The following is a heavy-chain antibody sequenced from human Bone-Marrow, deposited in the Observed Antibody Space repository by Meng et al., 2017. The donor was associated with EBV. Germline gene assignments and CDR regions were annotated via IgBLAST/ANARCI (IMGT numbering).Heavy chain of an antibody. D-gene: IGHD1-26*01. CDR3: ARAYFPSGSYRGYYFDY. Sequence: QLHRACCGLEKPSHTPSPPCAIAGDSVASNRAALNWIRQSPSICLEWLGRTYYRSKWYNDYAVSVKSRITINPDTSKNQFSLQLNSVTPEDTAVYYCARAYFPSGSYRGYYFDYWGQGTLVTVSS. J-gene: IGHJ4*02. V-gene: IGHV6-1*01. CDR2: TYYRSKWYN. CDR1: GDSVASNRAA.